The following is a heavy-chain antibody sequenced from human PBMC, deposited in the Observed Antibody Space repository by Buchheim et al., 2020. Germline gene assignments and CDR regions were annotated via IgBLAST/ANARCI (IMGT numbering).Heavy chain of an antibody. CDR3: AKGYDYGDY. D-gene: IGHD2-15*01. J-gene: IGHJ4*02. CDR1: GFTFSSYG. V-gene: IGHV3-30*18. Sequence: QVQLVESGGGVVQPGRSLRLSCAASGFTFSSYGMHWVRQAPGKGLEWVAVISYDGSNKYYADSVKGRFTISRDNSKNTLYLQMNSRRAEDTAVYYCAKGYDYGDYWGQGTL. CDR2: ISYDGSNK.